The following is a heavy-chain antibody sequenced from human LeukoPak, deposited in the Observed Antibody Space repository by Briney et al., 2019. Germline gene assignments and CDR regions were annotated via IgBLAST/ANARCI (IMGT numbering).Heavy chain of an antibody. D-gene: IGHD6-19*01. J-gene: IGHJ3*02. CDR2: IYTSGST. V-gene: IGHV4-4*07. Sequence: SETLSLTCTVSGGSISSYYWSWLRQPAGKGLEWIGRIYTSGSTNYNPSLKSRVTVSVDTSKNQFSLKLSSVTAADTAVYYCARASSVHDAFDIWGQGTMVTVSS. CDR1: GGSISSYY. CDR3: ARASSVHDAFDI.